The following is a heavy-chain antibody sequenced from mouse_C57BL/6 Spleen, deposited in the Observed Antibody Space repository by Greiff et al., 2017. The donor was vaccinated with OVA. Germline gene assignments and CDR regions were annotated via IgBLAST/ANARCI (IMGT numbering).Heavy chain of an antibody. CDR2: IYPGDGDT. V-gene: IGHV1-80*01. D-gene: IGHD1-1*01. CDR3: ARYWNYGSSYYAMDY. Sequence: VQLKESGAELVKPGASVKISCKASGYAFSSYWMNWVKQRPGKGLEWIGQIYPGDGDTNYNGKFKGKATLTADKSSSTAYMQLSSLTSEDSAVYFCARYWNYGSSYYAMDYWGQGTSVTVSS. CDR1: GYAFSSYW. J-gene: IGHJ4*01.